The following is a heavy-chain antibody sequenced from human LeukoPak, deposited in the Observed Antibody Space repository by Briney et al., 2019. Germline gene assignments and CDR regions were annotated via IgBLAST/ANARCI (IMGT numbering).Heavy chain of an antibody. CDR3: ARHEKGLVLKLELDAFDI. J-gene: IGHJ3*02. CDR1: GGSLSSYY. CDR2: IYTSGST. V-gene: IGHV4-4*07. D-gene: IGHD1-7*01. Sequence: SETLSLTCTVSGGSLSSYYWSWIRQPAGKGLEWIGRIYTSGSTNYNPSLKSRVTISVDTSKNQFSLKLSSVTAADTAVYYCARHEKGLVLKLELDAFDIWGQGTMVTVSS.